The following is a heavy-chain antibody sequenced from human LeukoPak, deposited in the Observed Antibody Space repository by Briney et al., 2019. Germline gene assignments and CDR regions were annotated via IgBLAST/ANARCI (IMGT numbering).Heavy chain of an antibody. J-gene: IGHJ4*02. CDR3: AGYPVHYYFDY. D-gene: IGHD5-12*01. Sequence: GGSLRLSCAASGFTVSSNYMSWVRQAPGKGLEWVSVIYSGGSTYYADSVKGRFTISRDNSKNTLYLQMNSLRAEDTAVYYCAGYPVHYYFDYWGQGTLVSVSS. CDR1: GFTVSSNY. V-gene: IGHV3-66*02. CDR2: IYSGGST.